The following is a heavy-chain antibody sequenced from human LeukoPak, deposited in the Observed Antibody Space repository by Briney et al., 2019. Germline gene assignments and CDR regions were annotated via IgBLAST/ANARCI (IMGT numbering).Heavy chain of an antibody. CDR2: IYYSGST. Sequence: SETLSLTCTVSGGSISSSSYYWGWIRQPPGKGLEWIGSIYYSGSTYYNPSLKSRVTISVDTSKNQFSLKLSSVTAADTAVYYCARGLTGHCTSTSCRDWFDPWGQGTLVTVSS. J-gene: IGHJ5*02. CDR3: ARGLTGHCTSTSCRDWFDP. CDR1: GGSISSSSYY. D-gene: IGHD2-2*01. V-gene: IGHV4-39*07.